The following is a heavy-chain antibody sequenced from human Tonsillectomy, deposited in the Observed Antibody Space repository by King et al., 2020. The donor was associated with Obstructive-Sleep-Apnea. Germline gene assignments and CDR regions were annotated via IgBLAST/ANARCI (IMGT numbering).Heavy chain of an antibody. CDR3: ARTNDWLQDAFDL. D-gene: IGHD3-9*01. V-gene: IGHV1-18*01. Sequence: VQLVQSGGEVKKPGASVKVSCKASGYTFTSYGITWVRQAPGQGLEWMGWIAPYNGKTNYAQKLQGRVTMTADTSTSTAHMELRSLRSDDTAVYFCARTNDWLQDAFDLWGQGTKVTVSS. CDR1: GYTFTSYG. J-gene: IGHJ3*01. CDR2: IAPYNGKT.